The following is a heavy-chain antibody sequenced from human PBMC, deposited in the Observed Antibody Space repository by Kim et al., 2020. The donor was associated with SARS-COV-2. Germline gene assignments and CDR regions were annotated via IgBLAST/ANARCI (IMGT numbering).Heavy chain of an antibody. D-gene: IGHD3-3*01. CDR3: ARGDYDFWSGYLGFDP. Sequence: HTSRVTISVDTSKNQFSLKLSSVTAADTAVYYCARGDYDFWSGYLGFDPWGQGTLVTVSS. J-gene: IGHJ5*02. V-gene: IGHV4-59*09.